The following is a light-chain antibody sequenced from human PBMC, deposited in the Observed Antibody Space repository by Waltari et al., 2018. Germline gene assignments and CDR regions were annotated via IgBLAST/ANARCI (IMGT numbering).Light chain of an antibody. Sequence: LSPGERATLSCRASQSVSNNLAWYQQKPGQAPRLLIYDVSSRATGIPARISARGAGTDFTLTISSLEPEDSAVYYCQQRTSWPPGLSFGGGTNVEIK. CDR3: QQRTSWPPGLS. CDR2: DVS. J-gene: IGKJ4*01. CDR1: QSVSNN. V-gene: IGKV3-11*01.